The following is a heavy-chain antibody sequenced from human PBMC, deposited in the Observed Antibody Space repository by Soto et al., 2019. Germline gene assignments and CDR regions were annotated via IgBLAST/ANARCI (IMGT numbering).Heavy chain of an antibody. CDR1: GGTFSSYA. D-gene: IGHD6-19*01. CDR3: ARGPVAGRYYYYYGMDV. CDR2: IIPIFGTA. Sequence: QVQLVQSGAEVKKPGSSVKVSCKASGGTFSSYAISWVRQAPGQGLEGLGGIIPIFGTANYARKFQGRVTITADESTSTAYMELSSLRSEDTAVYYCARGPVAGRYYYYYGMDVWGQGTTVTVSS. V-gene: IGHV1-69*01. J-gene: IGHJ6*02.